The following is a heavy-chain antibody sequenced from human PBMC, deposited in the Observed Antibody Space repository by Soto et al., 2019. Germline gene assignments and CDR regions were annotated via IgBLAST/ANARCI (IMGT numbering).Heavy chain of an antibody. CDR2: ISSSGSTI. CDR3: ARAVDTAMVVDLYYGMDV. J-gene: IGHJ6*02. Sequence: QVQLVESGGGLVKPGGSLRLSCAASGFTFSDYYRSWIRQAPGKGLEWVSYISSSGSTIYYADSVKGRFTISRDNAKNSLYLQMNSLRAEDTAVYYCARAVDTAMVVDLYYGMDVWGQGTTVTVSS. CDR1: GFTFSDYY. D-gene: IGHD5-18*01. V-gene: IGHV3-11*01.